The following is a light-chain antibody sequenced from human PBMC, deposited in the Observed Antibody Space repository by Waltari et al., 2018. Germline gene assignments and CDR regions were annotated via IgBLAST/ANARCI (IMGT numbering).Light chain of an antibody. CDR1: NSNIGRNA. CDR3: ATWDDSLNGWV. CDR2: ADN. J-gene: IGLJ3*02. Sequence: QSVLTQPPSASGTPGQRVTISCSGSNSNIGRNALTWYQQLPETAPKLLIYADNPRPSGVPDRFSGSKSGTSASLAISGLQSEDEADYHCATWDDSLNGWVFGGGTKVTVL. V-gene: IGLV1-44*01.